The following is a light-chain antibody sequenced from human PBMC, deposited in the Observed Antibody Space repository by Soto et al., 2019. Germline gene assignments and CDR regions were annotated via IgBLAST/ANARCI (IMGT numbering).Light chain of an antibody. CDR1: SSDVGGYNY. CDR3: SSYAGSNNYV. CDR2: DVS. V-gene: IGLV2-8*01. Sequence: QSALTQPVSVSGSPGQSITISCTGTSSDVGGYNYVSWYQQHPGKAPKLMIYDVSNRPSGVPDRFSASKSGNTASLTVSGLQAEDEADYYCSSYAGSNNYVFGTGTKLTVL. J-gene: IGLJ1*01.